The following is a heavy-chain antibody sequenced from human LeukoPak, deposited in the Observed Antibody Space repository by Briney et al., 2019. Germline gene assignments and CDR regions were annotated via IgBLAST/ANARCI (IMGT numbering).Heavy chain of an antibody. Sequence: GRSLRLSCAVSGFTLSRNSMHWVRQAPGKGLEWVAGISYDGNNKHYADSVKGRFTISRDNSKNTLYLQMNSLRPEDTAVYFCARDALTGSWHWFDPWGQGSLVTVSS. CDR2: ISYDGNNK. J-gene: IGHJ5*02. V-gene: IGHV3-30-3*01. CDR3: ARDALTGSWHWFDP. D-gene: IGHD2-15*01. CDR1: GFTLSRNS.